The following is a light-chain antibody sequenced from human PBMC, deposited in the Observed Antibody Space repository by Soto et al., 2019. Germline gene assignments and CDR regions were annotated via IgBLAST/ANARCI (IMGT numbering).Light chain of an antibody. Sequence: DVVMTQSPDSLAVSLGERATINCKSSQNLLYNSNNKNYLAWYQQRPGQPPKLLIYWASTRESGVPDRFSGSGSGTDFTRTISSLQAEDVAVYYCQQYYSTPPTFGQGTKVEMK. CDR3: QQYYSTPPT. J-gene: IGKJ1*01. V-gene: IGKV4-1*01. CDR2: WAS. CDR1: QNLLYNSNNKNY.